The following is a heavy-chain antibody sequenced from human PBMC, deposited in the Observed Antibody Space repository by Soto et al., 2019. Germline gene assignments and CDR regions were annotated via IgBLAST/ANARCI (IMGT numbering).Heavy chain of an antibody. V-gene: IGHV3-74*01. CDR2: IIRDGSST. CDR1: GFTFSSYW. J-gene: IGHJ6*02. Sequence: EVQLVESGGGLVQPGGSPRLACAASGFTFSSYWMHWVRQAPGKGLVWISRIIRDGSSTNYADSVKGRFTISRDNAKNTLYLEINSLRADDTAVYFCGRGGSGIYGMDIWGQGTTVIVSS. CDR3: GRGGSGIYGMDI. D-gene: IGHD6-13*01.